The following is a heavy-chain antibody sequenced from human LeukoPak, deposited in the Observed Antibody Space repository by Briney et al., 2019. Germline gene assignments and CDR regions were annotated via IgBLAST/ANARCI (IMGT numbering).Heavy chain of an antibody. V-gene: IGHV3-48*02. Sequence: GASLRLYCAASGFIFGGFSMNWVGQAPGPRLQWVSYISSGSSAIYYADSVKGRFTISRDNAKNSLYLQMNSLRDEDTAVYYCARSRTGNYFDSWGQGTLVTVSS. J-gene: IGHJ4*02. CDR3: ARSRTGNYFDS. CDR1: GFIFGGFS. D-gene: IGHD2-8*02. CDR2: ISSGSSAI.